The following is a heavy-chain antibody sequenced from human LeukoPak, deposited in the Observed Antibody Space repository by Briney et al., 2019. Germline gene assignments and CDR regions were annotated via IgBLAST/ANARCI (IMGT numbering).Heavy chain of an antibody. CDR1: GVSISTYY. J-gene: IGHJ4*02. CDR2: SHYSGST. Sequence: SETLSLTCTVSGVSISTYYWSWIRQPPGKGLEWIGYSHYSGSTDYNPSLKSRVTISVDTSKNQFSLKLSSVTAADTAVYYCARGPSVTAMADYWGQGTLVTVSS. D-gene: IGHD2-21*02. CDR3: ARGPSVTAMADY. V-gene: IGHV4-59*01.